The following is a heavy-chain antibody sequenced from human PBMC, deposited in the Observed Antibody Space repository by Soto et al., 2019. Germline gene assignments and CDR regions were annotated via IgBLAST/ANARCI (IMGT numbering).Heavy chain of an antibody. CDR1: GYSFTSHY. CDR2: IYPGGVNI. J-gene: IGHJ5*02. V-gene: IGHV1-46*01. D-gene: IGHD3-10*01. Sequence: ASVKVSCKAIGYSFTSHYMHWVRQAPGQGLEWMGTIYPGGVNIGYAQKFKGRVTMTKDTSTSTVYMELNSLTSEDTAVYYCARSLHHHLITMVRGESFTFDPWGKGTLVTVSS. CDR3: ARSLHHHLITMVRGESFTFDP.